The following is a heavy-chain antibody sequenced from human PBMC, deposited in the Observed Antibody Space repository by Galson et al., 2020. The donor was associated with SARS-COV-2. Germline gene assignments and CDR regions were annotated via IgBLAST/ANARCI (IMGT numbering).Heavy chain of an antibody. Sequence: GESLKISCAASGFPFDMSTMTWVRQAPGKGLEWVSFISSGSSYIYYADSVRGRFTISRDNAKNSVSLQMNSLRAEDTALYFCARQYDGRSQDGFDVWGQGTMVTVSS. J-gene: IGHJ3*01. CDR3: ARQYDGRSQDGFDV. V-gene: IGHV3-21*01. D-gene: IGHD1-26*01. CDR1: GFPFDMST. CDR2: ISSGSSYI.